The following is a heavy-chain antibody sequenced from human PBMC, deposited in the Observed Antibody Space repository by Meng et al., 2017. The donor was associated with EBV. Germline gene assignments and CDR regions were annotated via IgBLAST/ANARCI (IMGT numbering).Heavy chain of an antibody. Sequence: QVQLVQSGAEVKKPGSSVKLSCKTSGGPFRYYAISWARQAPGQGLEWLGGFLPRLGAPNYAQKFHGRVKITADESTSTHYMDLSSLRSEDTAIYYCASESGRGYTPDYWGQGTLVTVSS. CDR2: FLPRLGAP. D-gene: IGHD3-10*01. CDR3: ASESGRGYTPDY. V-gene: IGHV1-69*01. J-gene: IGHJ4*02. CDR1: GGPFRYYA.